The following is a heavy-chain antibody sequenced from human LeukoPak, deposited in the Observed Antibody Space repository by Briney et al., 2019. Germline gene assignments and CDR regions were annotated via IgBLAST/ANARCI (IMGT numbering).Heavy chain of an antibody. CDR1: GFTFSSYA. J-gene: IGHJ4*02. D-gene: IGHD3-22*01. CDR2: ISYDGSHK. CDR3: ARSSDGSGYSFDY. V-gene: IGHV3-30-3*01. Sequence: GGSLRLSCAASGFTFSSYAMHWVRQAPGKGLEWVAVISYDGSHKYYADSVKGRFTISRDNSKNTLYLQMNSLRAEDTAVYNCARSSDGSGYSFDYWGQGTLVTVSS.